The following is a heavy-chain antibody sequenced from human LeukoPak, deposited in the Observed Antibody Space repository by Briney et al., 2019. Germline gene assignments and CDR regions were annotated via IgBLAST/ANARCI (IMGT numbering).Heavy chain of an antibody. D-gene: IGHD1-26*01. CDR1: GGTFSSYA. Sequence: ASVKVSCKASGGTFSSYAISWVRQAPGRGLEWMGRIIPIFGTANYAQKFQGRVTITADKSTSTAYMELSSLRSEDTAVYYCARVVYSGSYFDYWGQGTLVTVSS. V-gene: IGHV1-69*06. J-gene: IGHJ4*02. CDR3: ARVVYSGSYFDY. CDR2: IIPIFGTA.